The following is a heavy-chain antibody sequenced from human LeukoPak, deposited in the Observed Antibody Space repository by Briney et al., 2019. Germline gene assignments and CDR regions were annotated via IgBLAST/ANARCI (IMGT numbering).Heavy chain of an antibody. CDR1: GFTFSSYA. J-gene: IGHJ4*02. CDR3: AKANSPGYSSGWYSVLGYFDY. D-gene: IGHD6-19*01. V-gene: IGHV3-23*01. Sequence: PGGSLRLSCAASGFTFSSYAMSWVRQAPGKGLEWVSAISGSGGSTYYADSVKGRFTISRDNSKNTLYLQMNSLRGEGTAVYYCAKANSPGYSSGWYSVLGYFDYWGQGTLVTVSS. CDR2: ISGSGGST.